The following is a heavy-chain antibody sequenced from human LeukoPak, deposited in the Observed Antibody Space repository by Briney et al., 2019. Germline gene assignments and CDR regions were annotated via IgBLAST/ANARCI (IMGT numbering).Heavy chain of an antibody. CDR3: TKGGGDSCCE. V-gene: IGHV3-21*01. Sequence: GGSLRLSCEASGFTFSSYTMNWVRQAPGKGLEWVSSISSSSSYIYYADSVKGRFTISRDNAKNSLCLQTNSLRAEDTAVYYCTKGGGDSCCEWGQGTLVTVSS. D-gene: IGHD2-15*01. CDR2: ISSSSSYI. CDR1: GFTFSSYT. J-gene: IGHJ4*02.